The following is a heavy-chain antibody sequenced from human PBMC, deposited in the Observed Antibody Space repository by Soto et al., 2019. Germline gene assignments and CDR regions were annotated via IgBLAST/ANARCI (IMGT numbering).Heavy chain of an antibody. CDR1: GFTFKNYN. Sequence: PGGSLRLSCVASGFTFKNYNMDWVRQAPGKGLEWVSSIGGTDTFTYYADSVKGRFSISRDNAKSSLFLQMNSLRAEDTAVYFWLRDGSLLGLTRWGQGTMGTVSS. D-gene: IGHD3-10*01. CDR3: LRDGSLLGLTR. J-gene: IGHJ4*02. V-gene: IGHV3-21*01. CDR2: IGGTDTFT.